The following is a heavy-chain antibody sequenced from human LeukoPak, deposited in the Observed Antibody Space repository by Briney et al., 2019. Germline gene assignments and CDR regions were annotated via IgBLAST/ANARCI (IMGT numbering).Heavy chain of an antibody. CDR1: GGTFSGYA. CDR3: ARYYDILTGSHNWFDP. J-gene: IGHJ5*02. Sequence: SVKVSCKASGGTFSGYAISWVRQAPGQGLEWMGGIIPIFGTANYAQKFQGRVTITADESTSTAYMELSSLRSEDTAVYYCARYYDILTGSHNWFDPWGQGTLVTVSS. V-gene: IGHV1-69*13. D-gene: IGHD3-9*01. CDR2: IIPIFGTA.